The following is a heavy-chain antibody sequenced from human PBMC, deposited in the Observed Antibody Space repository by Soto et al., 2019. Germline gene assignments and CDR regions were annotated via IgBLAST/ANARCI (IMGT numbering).Heavy chain of an antibody. CDR3: ARTSDSYFHS. V-gene: IGHV4-34*01. CDR1: GGSFSGYY. CDR2: INHSGST. J-gene: IGHJ4*02. Sequence: SETLSLTCAVYGGSFSGYYWNSIRQPPGKGLEWIGEINHSGSTNYNPSLKSRVTISVDTSKNQFSLKLSSVTAADTAVYYCARTSDSYFHSWGQGIPITVPS.